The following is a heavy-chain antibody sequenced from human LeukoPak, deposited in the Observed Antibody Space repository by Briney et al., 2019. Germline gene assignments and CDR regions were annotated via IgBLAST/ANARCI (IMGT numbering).Heavy chain of an antibody. CDR3: AKDGYYSSANHFARLHFDL. D-gene: IGHD3-3*01. Sequence: PRGSLRLSCEASGFTFSTHAMNWIRQTPGKGLEWLSVISGDVQTTTYASSVKGRFTISRDNSKNTLYLEMNSLRVEDTAIYYCAKDGYYSSANHFARLHFDLWGRGTRVTVSS. J-gene: IGHJ2*01. V-gene: IGHV3-23*01. CDR1: GFTFSTHA. CDR2: ISGDVQTT.